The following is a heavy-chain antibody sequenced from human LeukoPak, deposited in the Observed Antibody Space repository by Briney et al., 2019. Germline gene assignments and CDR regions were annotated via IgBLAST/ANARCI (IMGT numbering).Heavy chain of an antibody. D-gene: IGHD6-19*01. CDR3: ARVGRGSGWPYYFDY. CDR2: IYYSGSP. Sequence: PSETLSLTCTVSGDSISGYYWSWIRQPPGKGLEWIGYIYYSGSPSYNPSLKSRVTISIDTSKNQFSLKLSSVTAADTAVYYCARVGRGSGWPYYFDYWGQGTLVTVSS. V-gene: IGHV4-59*01. J-gene: IGHJ4*02. CDR1: GDSISGYY.